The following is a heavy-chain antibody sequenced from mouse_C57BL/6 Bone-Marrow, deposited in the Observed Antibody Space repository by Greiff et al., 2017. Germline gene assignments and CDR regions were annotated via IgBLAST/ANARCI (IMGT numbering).Heavy chain of an antibody. CDR3: ARWGHGSRFDD. J-gene: IGHJ2*01. CDR1: GYTFTSYW. CDR2: IDPSDSYT. D-gene: IGHD1-1*01. Sequence: QVQLQQPGAELVMPGASVKLSCQASGYTFTSYWMHWVKQRPGQGLEWIGEIDPSDSYTNYNQKFKGKSTLTVDKSSSTAYMQLSSLTSEDSAVYYCARWGHGSRFDDWGQGTTLTVSS. V-gene: IGHV1-69*01.